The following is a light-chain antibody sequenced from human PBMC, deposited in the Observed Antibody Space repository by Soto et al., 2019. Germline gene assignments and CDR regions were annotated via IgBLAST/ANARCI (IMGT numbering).Light chain of an antibody. J-gene: IGKJ4*01. CDR2: DAS. CDR3: QQRINWPPLT. V-gene: IGKV3-11*01. CDR1: QCVSSY. Sequence: EIVLTQSPATLSLSPGERATLSCRASQCVSSYLAWYQQKPGQAPRLLIYDASTRATGLPARFSGSGSGTEFTLTISRLEPEDFAVYYCQQRINWPPLTFGGGTKVEIK.